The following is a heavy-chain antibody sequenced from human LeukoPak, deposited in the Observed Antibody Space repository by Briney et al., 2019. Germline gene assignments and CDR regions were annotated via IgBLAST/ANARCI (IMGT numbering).Heavy chain of an antibody. Sequence: ASVKVSCKASGYTFTSYGISWVRQAPGQGLEWMGWISAYNGNTNYAQKLQGRVTMTTDTSTSTAYMELRSLRSDDTAVYYCARLGYDFWSGYYHSRGDTYYFDYWGQGTLVTVSS. CDR1: GYTFTSYG. V-gene: IGHV1-18*01. D-gene: IGHD3-3*01. CDR2: ISAYNGNT. CDR3: ARLGYDFWSGYYHSRGDTYYFDY. J-gene: IGHJ4*02.